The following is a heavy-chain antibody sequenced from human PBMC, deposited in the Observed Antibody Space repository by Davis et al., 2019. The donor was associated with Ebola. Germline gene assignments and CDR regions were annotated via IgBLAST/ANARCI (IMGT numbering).Heavy chain of an antibody. V-gene: IGHV1-69*13. CDR1: GGTFSSYA. CDR2: IIPIFGTA. J-gene: IGHJ6*02. CDR3: ARAGYDFPGYYYYYGMDV. Sequence: SVKVSCKASGGTFSSYAISWVRQAPGQGLEWMGGIIPIFGTANYAQKFQGRVTITADESTSTAYMELSSLRSEDTAVYYCARAGYDFPGYYYYYGMDVWGQGTTVTVSS. D-gene: IGHD3-3*01.